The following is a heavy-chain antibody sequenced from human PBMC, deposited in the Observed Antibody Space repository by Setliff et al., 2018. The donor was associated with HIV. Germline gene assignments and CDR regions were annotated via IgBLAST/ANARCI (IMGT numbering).Heavy chain of an antibody. CDR3: ATLYY. V-gene: IGHV1-24*01. Sequence: ASVKVSCKVFDYTLTELSMHWARQAPGKGLEWMGGFDPEHGKMIYAQKFQGRVTMTEDSSADTAYMELSSLRSEDTAVYYCATLYYWGQGTLVTVSS. J-gene: IGHJ4*02. CDR1: DYTLTELS. CDR2: FDPEHGKM.